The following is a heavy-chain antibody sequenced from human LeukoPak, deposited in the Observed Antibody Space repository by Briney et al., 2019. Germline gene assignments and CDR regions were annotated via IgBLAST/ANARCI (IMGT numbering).Heavy chain of an antibody. Sequence: ASVKVSCKASGYTVTGYYMHWVRQAPGQGLEWMGWINPNSGGTNYAQKFQGWVTITRDTSISTAYMELSRLRSDDTAVYYCARLGGGYDSDYWGQGTLVTVSS. J-gene: IGHJ4*01. CDR2: INPNSGGT. D-gene: IGHD5-12*01. CDR1: GYTVTGYY. CDR3: ARLGGGYDSDY. V-gene: IGHV1-2*04.